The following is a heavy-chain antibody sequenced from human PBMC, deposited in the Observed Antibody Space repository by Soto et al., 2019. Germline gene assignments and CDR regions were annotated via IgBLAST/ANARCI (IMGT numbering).Heavy chain of an antibody. V-gene: IGHV4-59*11. CDR1: GVSTSTHY. D-gene: IGHD2-2*01. J-gene: IGHJ4*02. CDR2: IYYRVAT. Sequence: QVQLQESGPGLVKPSETLSLTCSVSGVSTSTHYWTWIRKLPGQGPEWIGCIYYRVATNYNTSFNNRVTISVDTSKNPFPLKLTSVTTADTAVYYCARGGGSPYHDHEFDYSGQGILVTVSS. CDR3: ARGGGSPYHDHEFDY.